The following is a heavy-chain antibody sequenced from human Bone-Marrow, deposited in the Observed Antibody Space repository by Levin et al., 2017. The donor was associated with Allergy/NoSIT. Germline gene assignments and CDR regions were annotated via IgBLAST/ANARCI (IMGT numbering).Heavy chain of an antibody. CDR1: GYTFTSYD. D-gene: IGHD3-22*01. CDR3: ARGGAYYYDSSGYPP. J-gene: IGHJ5*02. CDR2: MNPNSGNT. Sequence: GASVKVSCKASGYTFTSYDINWVRQATGQGLEWMGWMNPNSGNTGYAQKFQGRVTMTRNTSISTAYMELSSLRSEDTAVYYCARGGAYYYDSSGYPPWGQGTLVTVSS. V-gene: IGHV1-8*01.